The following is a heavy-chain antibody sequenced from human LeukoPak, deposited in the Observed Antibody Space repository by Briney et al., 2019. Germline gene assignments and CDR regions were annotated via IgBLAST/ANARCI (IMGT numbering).Heavy chain of an antibody. J-gene: IGHJ4*02. Sequence: ASVKVSCKASGYTFTGYYMHWVRQAPGKGLEWMGWINPNSGGTNYAQKFQGWVTMTRDTSISTAYMELSRLRSDDTAVYYCARGASGSYYSGFDYWGQGTLVTVSS. CDR1: GYTFTGYY. CDR3: ARGASGSYYSGFDY. CDR2: INPNSGGT. D-gene: IGHD1-26*01. V-gene: IGHV1-2*04.